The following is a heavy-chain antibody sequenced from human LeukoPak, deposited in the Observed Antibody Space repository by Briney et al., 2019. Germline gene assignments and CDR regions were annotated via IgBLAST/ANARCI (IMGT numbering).Heavy chain of an antibody. Sequence: PGRSLRLSCAASGFTFSSYTMHWVRQPRGKGLEWVALISYDGSNQYYADSVKGRFTISRDNSKNTLYLQMNSLRAEDTAVYYCARDGRGYSYGSYAFDIWGQGTMVTVSS. D-gene: IGHD5-18*01. J-gene: IGHJ3*02. V-gene: IGHV3-30*04. CDR3: ARDGRGYSYGSYAFDI. CDR2: ISYDGSNQ. CDR1: GFTFSSYT.